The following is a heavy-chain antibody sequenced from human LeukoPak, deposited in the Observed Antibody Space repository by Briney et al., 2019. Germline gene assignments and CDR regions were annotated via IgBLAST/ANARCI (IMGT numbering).Heavy chain of an antibody. J-gene: IGHJ3*01. V-gene: IGHV4-59*08. CDR1: GGSISGTYY. CDR2: IYYTGTT. D-gene: IGHD3-16*01. CDR3: ARRWVYDKRAFDA. Sequence: SETLSLTCTVSGGSISGTYYWSWLRQPPGKGLEWIGYIYYTGTTDSNPSLKSRVTISLDTSKNQFSLNLSSVTAADTAVYYCARRWVYDKRAFDAWGQGTMVTVSS.